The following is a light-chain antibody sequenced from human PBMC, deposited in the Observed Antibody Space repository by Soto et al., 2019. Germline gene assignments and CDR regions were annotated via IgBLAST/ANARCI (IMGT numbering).Light chain of an antibody. V-gene: IGLV1-51*01. J-gene: IGLJ1*01. CDR3: GTWDSSLGANCV. CDR1: SSNIGNNF. CDR2: DNN. Sequence: QSVLTQPPSVSAAPGQKVTISCSGSSSNIGNNFVSWYQQLPGTAPKLLIYDNNKRPSGIPDRFSGSKSGTSATLVITGLQTGDEADYYCGTWDSSLGANCVFGTGTKV.